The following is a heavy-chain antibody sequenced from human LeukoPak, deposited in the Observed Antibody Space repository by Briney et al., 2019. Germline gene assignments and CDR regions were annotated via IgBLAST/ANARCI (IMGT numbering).Heavy chain of an antibody. Sequence: LGGSLRLSCAASGFTFTSSWMHWVRQTPGKGLVWVSRINSDGSNRNYADSVKGRFTISRDNAKNALYLQMDSLRAEDAAVYYCARPQDGYNGFDCWGQGTLVTVSS. J-gene: IGHJ4*02. CDR3: ARPQDGYNGFDC. V-gene: IGHV3-74*01. CDR1: GFTFTSSW. CDR2: INSDGSNR. D-gene: IGHD5-24*01.